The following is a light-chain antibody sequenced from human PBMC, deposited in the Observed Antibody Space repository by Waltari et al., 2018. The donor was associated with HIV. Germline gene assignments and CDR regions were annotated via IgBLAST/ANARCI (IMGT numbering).Light chain of an antibody. CDR2: RNK. CDR3: AAWHAGLSVWV. J-gene: IGLJ3*02. Sequence: QSVLTTPPSASGTPVHRVTIPCSGCSSNIGSNYVYWNRQLHGTDPKHLIYRNKKRPSCLPDRFSRAKSGTFASLAISGRRSENDADYYCAAWHAGLSVWVFGGGTKLTVL. CDR1: SSNIGSNY. V-gene: IGLV1-47*01.